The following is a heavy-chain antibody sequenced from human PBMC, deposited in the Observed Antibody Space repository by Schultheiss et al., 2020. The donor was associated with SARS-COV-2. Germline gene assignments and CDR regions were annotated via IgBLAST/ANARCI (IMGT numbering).Heavy chain of an antibody. Sequence: GESLKISCKGSGYSFTSYWIGWVRQMPGKGLEWMGIIYPGDSDTRYNPSFQGQVTISADKSITTAYLQWSSLKASDTAMYYCARLPDAIAALSSDYYYGMDVWGQGTTVTVSS. J-gene: IGHJ6*02. CDR3: ARLPDAIAALSSDYYYGMDV. CDR1: GYSFTSYW. CDR2: IYPGDSDT. V-gene: IGHV5-51*01. D-gene: IGHD6-6*01.